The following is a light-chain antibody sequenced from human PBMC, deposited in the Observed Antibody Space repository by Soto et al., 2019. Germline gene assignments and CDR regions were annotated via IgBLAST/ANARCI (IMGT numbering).Light chain of an antibody. Sequence: QSVLTQPASASGSPGQSVTISCTGTSSDVGGYNYVSWYQHRPGKAPKRMIYDVNKRPSGVPDRFSGSKSGNTASLTVSALQAEDEADYYCSSYAGSNNYVFGTGAKVTVL. CDR1: SSDVGGYNY. CDR3: SSYAGSNNYV. V-gene: IGLV2-8*01. J-gene: IGLJ1*01. CDR2: DVN.